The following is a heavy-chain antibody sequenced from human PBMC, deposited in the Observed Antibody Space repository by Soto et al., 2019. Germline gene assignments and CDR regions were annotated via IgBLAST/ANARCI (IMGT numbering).Heavy chain of an antibody. V-gene: IGHV3-23*01. D-gene: IGHD2-21*01. Sequence: QPGGSLRLSCAGSGFTLSTYGMTWVRQAPGKGLEWVSAITGTGGNTYYVDSVKGRFTSSRDNSKNMLYLQMNSVRVEDTAVYYCARIPGYWYGLDVWGQGTTVTVSS. J-gene: IGHJ6*02. CDR1: GFTLSTYG. CDR3: ARIPGYWYGLDV. CDR2: ITGTGGNT.